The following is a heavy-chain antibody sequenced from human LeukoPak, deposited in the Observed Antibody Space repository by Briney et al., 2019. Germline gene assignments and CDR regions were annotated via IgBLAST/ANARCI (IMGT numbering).Heavy chain of an antibody. J-gene: IGHJ6*03. Sequence: SETLSLTCAVSGYSISSGYYWGWIRQPPGKGLEWIGSIYHSGSTYYNPSLKSRVTISVDTSKNQFSLKLSSVTAADTAVYYCARDVLGVVPAAIRDYYYYMDVWGKGTTVTVSS. V-gene: IGHV4-38-2*02. CDR3: ARDVLGVVPAAIRDYYYYMDV. D-gene: IGHD2-2*02. CDR2: IYHSGST. CDR1: GYSISSGYY.